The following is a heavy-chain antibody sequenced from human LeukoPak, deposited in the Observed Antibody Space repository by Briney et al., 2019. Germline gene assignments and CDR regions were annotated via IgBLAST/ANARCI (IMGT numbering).Heavy chain of an antibody. D-gene: IGHD3-10*01. V-gene: IGHV3-33*01. CDR1: GLTFSSYG. CDR3: ARGLGVWYFDL. J-gene: IGHJ2*01. Sequence: GESLRLSCAASGLTFSSYGMHWVRQAPGKGLEWVAVISYDGSNKYYADSVKGRFSISRDNSKSTLYLQMNSLGLEDTAVYYCARGLGVWYFDLWGRGTLVTVSS. CDR2: ISYDGSNK.